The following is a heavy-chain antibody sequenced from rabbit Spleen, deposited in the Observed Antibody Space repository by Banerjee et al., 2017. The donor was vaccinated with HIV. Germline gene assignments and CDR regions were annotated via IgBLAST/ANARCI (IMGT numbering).Heavy chain of an antibody. CDR2: IYAARGTT. Sequence: QLTETGGGLVQPGGSLTLSCKASGIDFTNYYITWVRQAPGKGLEWIGIIYAARGTTDYASWVNGRFTISSDNAQSTVDLKMTSLTAADTATYFCARDFPYGSNYWSSALWGQGTLVTVS. J-gene: IGHJ3*01. CDR1: GIDFTNYY. V-gene: IGHV1S7*01. CDR3: ARDFPYGSNYWSSAL. D-gene: IGHD8-1*01.